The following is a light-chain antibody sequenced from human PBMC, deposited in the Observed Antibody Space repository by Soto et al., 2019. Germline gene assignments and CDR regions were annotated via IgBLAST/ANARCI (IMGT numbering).Light chain of an antibody. J-gene: IGKJ4*01. CDR2: RAS. CDR3: QQYESSPLT. CDR1: QSVSSAL. V-gene: IGKV3-20*01. Sequence: EIVLTQSPDTLSLSPGERATLSCRASQSVSSALLAWYQQKPGQAPRLLIYRASTRATGIPDWFTGSGSGTDFTLTISRLEPEDFAVYYCQQYESSPLTFGGGTKVEIK.